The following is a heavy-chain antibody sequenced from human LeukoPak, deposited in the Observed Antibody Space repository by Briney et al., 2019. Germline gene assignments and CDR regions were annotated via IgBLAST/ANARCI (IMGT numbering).Heavy chain of an antibody. CDR1: GFTFTTYE. Sequence: GGSLRLSCTASGFTFTTYEMNWVRPAPGKGLEWVSHITTSGYTKYYADSVKGRFTVSRDNAQNSLYLQMNSLRAEDTAVYYCARDQALWFGELPSGASDIWGQGTMVTVSS. CDR2: ITTSGYTK. J-gene: IGHJ3*02. D-gene: IGHD3-10*01. V-gene: IGHV3-48*03. CDR3: ARDQALWFGELPSGASDI.